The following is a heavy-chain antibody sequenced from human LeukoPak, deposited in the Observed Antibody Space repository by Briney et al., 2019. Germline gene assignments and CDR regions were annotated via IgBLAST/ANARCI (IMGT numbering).Heavy chain of an antibody. V-gene: IGHV4-31*03. CDR1: GGSISSINYY. CDR2: IYYSGST. Sequence: SEILSLTCNVPGGSISSINYYWSWIRQHPGKCLEWIAYIYYSGSTSYNPSLKSRVTISVDTSKNQFSLKLSSVTAADTAVYYCARSGNYGGAYWGPGTLVTVSS. CDR3: ARSGNYGGAY. D-gene: IGHD4-17*01. J-gene: IGHJ4*02.